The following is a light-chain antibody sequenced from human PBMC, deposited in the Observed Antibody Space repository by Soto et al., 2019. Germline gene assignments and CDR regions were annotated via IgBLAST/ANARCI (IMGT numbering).Light chain of an antibody. CDR2: GAS. Sequence: EIVMTQSPATLSVSPGERATLSCRASQSVNIYLAWYQHKPGQAPRLLIFGASSTATGIPARCSGSGSGTEFNLTISSLQSEDFAVYFCQQYDDWLRLTFGGGTKVEIK. CDR1: QSVNIY. CDR3: QQYDDWLRLT. J-gene: IGKJ4*01. V-gene: IGKV3D-15*01.